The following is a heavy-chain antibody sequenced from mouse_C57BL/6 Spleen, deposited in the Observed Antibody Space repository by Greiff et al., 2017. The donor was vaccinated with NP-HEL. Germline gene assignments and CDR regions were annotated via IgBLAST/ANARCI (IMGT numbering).Heavy chain of an antibody. Sequence: VQLQQSGAELVKPGASVKLSCKASGYTFTSYWMHWVKQRPGQGLEWIGMIHPNSGSTNYNEKFKSKATLTVDKSSSTAYMQLSSLTSEDSAVYYCAREDWDSIYFDYWGQGTTLTVSS. D-gene: IGHD4-1*01. J-gene: IGHJ2*01. V-gene: IGHV1-64*01. CDR2: IHPNSGST. CDR1: GYTFTSYW. CDR3: AREDWDSIYFDY.